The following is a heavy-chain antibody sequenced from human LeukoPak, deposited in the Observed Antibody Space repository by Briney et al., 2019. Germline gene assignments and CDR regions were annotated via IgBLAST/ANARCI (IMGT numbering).Heavy chain of an antibody. CDR1: GFTFSGSA. D-gene: IGHD3-3*01. J-gene: IGHJ6*04. CDR2: IRSKANSYAT. CDR3: TRGYDFWSGYYV. Sequence: GGSLRLSCAASGFTFSGSAMHWVRQASGKGLEWVGRIRSKANSYATAYAASVKGRFTISRDDSKNTAYLQMNSLKTEDTAVSYCTRGYDFWSGYYVWGKGTTVTVSS. V-gene: IGHV3-73*01.